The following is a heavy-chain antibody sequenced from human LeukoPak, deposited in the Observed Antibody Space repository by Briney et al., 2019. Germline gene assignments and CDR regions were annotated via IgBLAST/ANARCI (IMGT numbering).Heavy chain of an antibody. Sequence: PGGSLRLSCAASGFTVSSNYMSWVRQAPGKGLEWVSVIYSGGSTDYADSVKGRFTISRDNSKNTLYLQMNSLRDEDTAVYYCARDRRDISGTSLDYWGQGTLVTVSS. D-gene: IGHD1-7*01. CDR3: ARDRRDISGTSLDY. J-gene: IGHJ4*02. CDR2: IYSGGST. CDR1: GFTVSSNY. V-gene: IGHV3-53*01.